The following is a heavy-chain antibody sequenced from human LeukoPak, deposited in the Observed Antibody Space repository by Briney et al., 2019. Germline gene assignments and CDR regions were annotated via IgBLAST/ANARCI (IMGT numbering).Heavy chain of an antibody. V-gene: IGHV3-11*01. CDR2: ISSSGSTI. Sequence: GGSLRLSCAASGFTFSDYYMSWIRQAPGKRLEWVSYISSSGSTIYYADSVKGRFTISRYNAKNSLYLQMNSLRAEDTAVYYCARVTGYGSGTRFDPWGQGTLVTVSS. CDR3: ARVTGYGSGTRFDP. CDR1: GFTFSDYY. J-gene: IGHJ5*02. D-gene: IGHD3-10*01.